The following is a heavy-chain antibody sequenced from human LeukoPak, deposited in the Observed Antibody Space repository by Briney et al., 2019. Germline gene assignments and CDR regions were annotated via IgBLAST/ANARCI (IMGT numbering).Heavy chain of an antibody. Sequence: SETLSLTCAVSGYSISSGYYWGWIRQPPGKGLEWIGSIYHSVSTYYNPSLKSRVTISVDTSKNQFSLKLSSVTAADTAVYYCASFHCGGDCYDYWGQGTLVTVSS. CDR3: ASFHCGGDCYDY. CDR1: GYSISSGYY. V-gene: IGHV4-38-2*01. J-gene: IGHJ4*02. D-gene: IGHD2-21*01. CDR2: IYHSVST.